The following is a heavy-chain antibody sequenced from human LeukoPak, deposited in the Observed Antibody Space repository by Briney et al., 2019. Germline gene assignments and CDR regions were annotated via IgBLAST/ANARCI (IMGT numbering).Heavy chain of an antibody. CDR3: ARGGWYYFDY. Sequence: ASVTVSCKASGYTFTGYYMHWVRQAPGQGLEWMGIINSSGGTTSYAQGFQGRVTMTRGTSTSTVYMELSSLRSEDTAVYYCARGGWYYFDYWGQGTLVTVSS. J-gene: IGHJ4*02. D-gene: IGHD6-19*01. CDR1: GYTFTGYY. CDR2: INSSGGTT. V-gene: IGHV1-46*01.